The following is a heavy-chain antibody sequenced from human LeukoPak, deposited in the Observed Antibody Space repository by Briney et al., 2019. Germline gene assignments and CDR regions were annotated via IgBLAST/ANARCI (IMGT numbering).Heavy chain of an antibody. CDR2: IIPIFGTA. J-gene: IGHJ4*02. D-gene: IGHD3-10*01. Sequence: ASVKVSCKASGGTFSSYAISWVRQAPGQGLEWMGGIIPIFGTANYAQKFQGRVTMTTDTSTSTAYMELRSLRSDDTAVYYCARDGYLWFGESPPFFDYWGQGTLVTVSS. V-gene: IGHV1-69*05. CDR3: ARDGYLWFGESPPFFDY. CDR1: GGTFSSYA.